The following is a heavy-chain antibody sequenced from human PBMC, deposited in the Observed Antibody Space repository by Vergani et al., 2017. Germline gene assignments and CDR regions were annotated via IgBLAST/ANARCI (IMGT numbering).Heavy chain of an antibody. D-gene: IGHD3-22*01. CDR3: ARNIRENYYDRSVNFDY. CDR2: IYHSGVN. V-gene: IGHV4-38-2*01. CDR1: GYSISSGYY. J-gene: IGHJ4*02. Sequence: QVQLQESGAGLVKPSETLSLTCAVPGYSISSGYYWGWLRQPPGGGLEWIGSIYHSGVNYYNPSLKSRVTISVDTSKNQFSLKLSSVTAADTAVYYCARNIRENYYDRSVNFDYWGQGTLVTVSS.